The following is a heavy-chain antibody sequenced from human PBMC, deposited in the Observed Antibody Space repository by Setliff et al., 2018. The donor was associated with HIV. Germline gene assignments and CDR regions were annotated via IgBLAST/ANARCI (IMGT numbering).Heavy chain of an antibody. CDR2: IYRSGST. CDR3: ATKGAEWELPDMIFDY. CDR1: GDSVTSSSW. J-gene: IGHJ4*02. V-gene: IGHV4-4*02. D-gene: IGHD1-26*01. Sequence: ETLSLTCALSGDSVTSSSWWSWVRQPPGKGLEWIGEIYRSGSTNYNPSLKSRVTISEDTSKNQFSLKLSSVTAADTAVYYCATKGAEWELPDMIFDYWGQGTLVTVSS.